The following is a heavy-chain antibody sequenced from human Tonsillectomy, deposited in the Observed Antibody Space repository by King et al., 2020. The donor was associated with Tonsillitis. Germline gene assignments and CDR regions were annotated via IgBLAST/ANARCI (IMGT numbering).Heavy chain of an antibody. CDR2: IYPDDFDS. V-gene: IGHV5-51*01. J-gene: IGHJ3*02. D-gene: IGHD3-22*01. CDR1: GYDFSTYW. Sequence: EWQLVQSGAEVKKPGASLKISCKASGYDFSTYWIGWVRQMPGKGLEWMGIIYPDDFDSRYSPSFQGQVTISADKSVSTAYLQWSSLKASDTAMYYCARQGEYYYDSSGYYPIAAFDIWGLGTMVTVSS. CDR3: ARQGEYYYDSSGYYPIAAFDI.